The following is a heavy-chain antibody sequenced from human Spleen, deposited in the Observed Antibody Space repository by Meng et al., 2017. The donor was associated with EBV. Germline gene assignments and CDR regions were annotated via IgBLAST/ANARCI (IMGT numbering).Heavy chain of an antibody. V-gene: IGHV4-39*01. J-gene: IGHJ4*02. Sequence: QVQLQESGPGLVKPSGXLSLTCXVSAGSISTSRYYWGWIRQPPGKGLEWIGSIYYSGSTYYNPSLKSRVTISEDTSKNQFSLKLSSVTAADTAVYYCARHGTQEISMIVVALDYWGQGTLVTVSS. D-gene: IGHD3-22*01. CDR1: AGSISTSRYY. CDR2: IYYSGST. CDR3: ARHGTQEISMIVVALDY.